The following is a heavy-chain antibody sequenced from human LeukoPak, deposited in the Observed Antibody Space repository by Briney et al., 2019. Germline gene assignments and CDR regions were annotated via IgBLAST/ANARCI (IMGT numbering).Heavy chain of an antibody. Sequence: PSETLSLTCTVSAGSISSYYWNWIPQPPGRGLEWIGYFYYGGSSKYNPSLKSRVTMSADTSKNQFSLKLSSVTAADTAMYYCARQTYYDRGGYPFDQWGQGTLVTVSS. D-gene: IGHD3-22*01. J-gene: IGHJ4*02. CDR3: ARQTYYDRGGYPFDQ. V-gene: IGHV4-59*08. CDR2: FYYGGSS. CDR1: AGSISSYY.